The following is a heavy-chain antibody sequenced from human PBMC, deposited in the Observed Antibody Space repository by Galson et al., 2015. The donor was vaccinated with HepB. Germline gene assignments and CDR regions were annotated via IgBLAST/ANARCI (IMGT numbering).Heavy chain of an antibody. Sequence: SLRLSCAASGLTFSNAWMSWVRQAPGKGLEWVGRFKSKADGGTTDYAAPVKGRFTISRDDSKSTLYLQMNSLKTEDTAVYYCTTEYYYDSSGSYYFDSWGQGTLVTVSS. J-gene: IGHJ4*02. V-gene: IGHV3-15*01. CDR2: FKSKADGGTT. CDR3: TTEYYYDSSGSYYFDS. CDR1: GLTFSNAW. D-gene: IGHD3-22*01.